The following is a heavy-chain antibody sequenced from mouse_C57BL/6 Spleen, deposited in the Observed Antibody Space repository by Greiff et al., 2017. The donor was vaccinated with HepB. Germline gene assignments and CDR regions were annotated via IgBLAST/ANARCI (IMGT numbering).Heavy chain of an antibody. Sequence: VKLMESGAELVKPGASVKISCKASGYAFSSYWMNWVKQRPGKGLEWIGQLYPGDGDTNYNGKFKGKATLTADKSSSTAYMQLSSLTSEDSAVYFCARTMTNYYAMDYWGQGTSVTVSS. CDR3: ARTMTNYYAMDY. V-gene: IGHV1-80*01. J-gene: IGHJ4*01. D-gene: IGHD2-4*01. CDR1: GYAFSSYW. CDR2: LYPGDGDT.